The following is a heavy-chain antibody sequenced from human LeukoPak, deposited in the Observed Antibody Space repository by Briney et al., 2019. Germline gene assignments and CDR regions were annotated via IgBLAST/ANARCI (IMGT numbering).Heavy chain of an antibody. V-gene: IGHV3-23*01. CDR2: ISPSGDIT. D-gene: IGHD1-14*01. J-gene: IGHJ4*02. Sequence: GGSLRLTCAASGFTFSTYTMSWVRQRPGKGLEWVSTISPSGDITQYADSVKGHFTISRDNSESTLFLQMTSLRAEDTAVYYCARKSSGHNPFDGWGQGRLVSVSS. CDR3: ARKSSGHNPFDG. CDR1: GFTFSTYT.